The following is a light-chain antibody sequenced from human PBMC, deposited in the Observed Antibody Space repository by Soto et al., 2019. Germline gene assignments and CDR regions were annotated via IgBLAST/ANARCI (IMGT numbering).Light chain of an antibody. Sequence: QSVLTQPASVSGSPGQSSTISCTGTSSDVGSYNLVSWYQQHPGKAPKLMIYEVSKRPSGVSNRFSGSKSGNTASLTISGLHAEDEADYYCCSYAGSSTYVFGTWTKLTVL. V-gene: IGLV2-23*02. J-gene: IGLJ1*01. CDR1: SSDVGSYNL. CDR2: EVS. CDR3: CSYAGSSTYV.